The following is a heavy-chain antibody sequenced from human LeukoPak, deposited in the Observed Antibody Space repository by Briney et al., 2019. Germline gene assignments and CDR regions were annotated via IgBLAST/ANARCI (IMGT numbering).Heavy chain of an antibody. CDR2: ISSSGSTI. CDR3: ARDRTAAGNYYYYGMDV. V-gene: IGHV3-11*01. CDR1: GFTFSDYY. J-gene: IGHJ6*02. D-gene: IGHD6-13*01. Sequence: GGSLRLSCVPSGFTFSDYYMSWIRQAPGKGLEWVSYISSSGSTIYYADSVKGRFTISRDNAKNSLYLQMNSLRAEDTAVYYCARDRTAAGNYYYYGMDVWGQATTVTVSS.